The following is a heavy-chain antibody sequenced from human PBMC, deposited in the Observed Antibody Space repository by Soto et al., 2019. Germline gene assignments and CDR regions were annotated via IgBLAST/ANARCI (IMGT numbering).Heavy chain of an antibody. J-gene: IGHJ3*02. Sequence: EVQLLESGGGLVQPGGSLRLSCAASGFTFSIYAMSFVRQTPGKGLEWVSGISGSGGNTYYAESVKGRFTISRDNSRNTVYLQMNSLRVDATAVYYWAKDAYGSGWCLDAFDIWGQGTMVTVSS. CDR1: GFTFSIYA. CDR2: ISGSGGNT. V-gene: IGHV3-23*01. CDR3: AKDAYGSGWCLDAFDI. D-gene: IGHD6-19*01.